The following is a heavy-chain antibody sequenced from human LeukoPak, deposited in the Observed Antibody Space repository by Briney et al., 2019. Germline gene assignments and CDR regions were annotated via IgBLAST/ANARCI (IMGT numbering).Heavy chain of an antibody. V-gene: IGHV1-69*05. Sequence: SVKVSCKASGGTFSSYAISWVRQAPGQGLEWMGGIIPIFGTANYAQKFQGRVTITTDESTSTAYMELSSLRSEDTAVYYCAKATRPLEYSTDWYFDLWGRGTLVTVSS. CDR2: IIPIFGTA. CDR3: AKATRPLEYSTDWYFDL. CDR1: GGTFSSYA. J-gene: IGHJ2*01. D-gene: IGHD2/OR15-2a*01.